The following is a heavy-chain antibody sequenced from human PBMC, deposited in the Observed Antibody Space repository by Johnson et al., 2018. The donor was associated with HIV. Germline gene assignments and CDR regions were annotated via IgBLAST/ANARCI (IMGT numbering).Heavy chain of an antibody. V-gene: IGHV3-30-3*01. CDR2: ISYAGSNK. CDR1: GFTFSSNA. J-gene: IGHJ3*02. D-gene: IGHD5-24*01. Sequence: VQLVESGGGVVQPGRSLRLSCAASGFTFSSNAMHWVRQAPGKGLERVVVISYAGSNKSYADSVKGRFTISRDNSKNTLYLRMNSLRAEDTAVYYCARWSRDGYNYLNDAFDIWGQGTMVTVSS. CDR3: ARWSRDGYNYLNDAFDI.